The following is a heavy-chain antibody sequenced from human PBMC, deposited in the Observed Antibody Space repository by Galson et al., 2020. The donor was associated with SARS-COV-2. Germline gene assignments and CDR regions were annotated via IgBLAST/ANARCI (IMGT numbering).Heavy chain of an antibody. CDR1: GFTFSSYA. Sequence: QLGESLKISCAASGFTFSSYAMHWVRQAPGKGLEWVAVISYDGSNKYYADSVKGRFTISRDNSKNTLYLQMNSLRAEDTAVYYCARSDSGSYWGAFDIWGQGTMVTVSS. CDR2: ISYDGSNK. J-gene: IGHJ3*02. D-gene: IGHD1-26*01. CDR3: ARSDSGSYWGAFDI. V-gene: IGHV3-30*04.